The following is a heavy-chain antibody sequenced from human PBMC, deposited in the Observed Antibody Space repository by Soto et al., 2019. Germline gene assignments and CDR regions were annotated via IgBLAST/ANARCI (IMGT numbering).Heavy chain of an antibody. CDR3: AKDPASVGATYLDY. CDR2: ISYDGSNK. CDR1: GFTFSSYG. D-gene: IGHD1-26*01. Sequence: QVQLVESGGGVVQPGRSLRLSCAASGFTFSSYGMHWVRQAPGKGLEWVAVISYDGSNKYYADSVKGRFTISRDNSKNTLYLQMNSLRAEDTAVYYCAKDPASVGATYLDYWGQGTLVTVSS. V-gene: IGHV3-30*18. J-gene: IGHJ4*02.